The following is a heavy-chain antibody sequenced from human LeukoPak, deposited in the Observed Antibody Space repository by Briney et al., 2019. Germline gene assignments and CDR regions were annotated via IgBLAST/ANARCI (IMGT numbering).Heavy chain of an antibody. D-gene: IGHD3-10*01. CDR2: IYYSGST. CDR3: ARDSNRYGSGTYFLLDY. V-gene: IGHV4-39*07. CDR1: GGSISSSSYY. Sequence: SETLSLTCTVSGGSISSSSYYWGWIRQPPGKGLEWIGSIYYSGSTYYNPSLKSRVTISIDSSRNQFSLQLISVTAADTAIYYCARDSNRYGSGTYFLLDYWGHGALFTVSS. J-gene: IGHJ4*01.